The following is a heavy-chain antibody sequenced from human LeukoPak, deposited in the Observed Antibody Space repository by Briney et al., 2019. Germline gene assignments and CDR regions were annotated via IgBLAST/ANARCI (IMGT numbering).Heavy chain of an antibody. V-gene: IGHV3-48*04. CDR3: ARGGGRDGYNYPDAFDI. D-gene: IGHD5-24*01. CDR2: ISSSSSTI. Sequence: GGSLRLSCAASGFTFSSYSMNWVRQAPGKGLEWVSYISSSSSTIYYADSVKGRFTISRDNAKNSLYLQMNSLRAEDTAVYYCARGGGRDGYNYPDAFDIWGQGTMVTVSS. CDR1: GFTFSSYS. J-gene: IGHJ3*02.